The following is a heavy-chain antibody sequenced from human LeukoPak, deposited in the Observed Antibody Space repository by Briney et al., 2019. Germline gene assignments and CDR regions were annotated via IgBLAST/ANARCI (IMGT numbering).Heavy chain of an antibody. Sequence: SETLSLTCAVYGGSFSGYYWSWISQPPGKGLEWIGEINHSGSTNYNPSLKSRVTISVDTSKNQFSLKLSSVTAADTAVYYCARGLSGSSPGWYYYYGMDVWGQGTTVTVSS. J-gene: IGHJ6*02. CDR2: INHSGST. D-gene: IGHD1-26*01. CDR3: ARGLSGSSPGWYYYYGMDV. CDR1: GGSFSGYY. V-gene: IGHV4-34*01.